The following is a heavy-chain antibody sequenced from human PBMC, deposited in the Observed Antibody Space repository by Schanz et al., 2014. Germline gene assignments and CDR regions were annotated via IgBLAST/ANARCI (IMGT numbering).Heavy chain of an antibody. Sequence: EVQLLESGGGLVQPGGSLRLSCAASGFTFSSHWMHWVRQVPGKGLVWVSAISGSGGSTYYADSVKGRFTISRDNSKNTLYLQMNSLRAEDTAVYYCAKGRFGELSAFDIWGQGTMVTVSS. D-gene: IGHD3-10*01. CDR3: AKGRFGELSAFDI. CDR2: ISGSGGST. V-gene: IGHV3-23*01. J-gene: IGHJ3*02. CDR1: GFTFSSHW.